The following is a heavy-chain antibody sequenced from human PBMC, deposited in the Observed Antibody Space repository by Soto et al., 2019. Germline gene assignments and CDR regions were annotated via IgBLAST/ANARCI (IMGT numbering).Heavy chain of an antibody. V-gene: IGHV3-11*01. CDR1: GFTFNDYY. CDR3: ARAYSDAFDI. J-gene: IGHJ3*02. D-gene: IGHD2-15*01. CDR2: ISSSGSGI. Sequence: QVPLVESGGGLVKPGGSLRLSCAASGFTFNDYYMTWIRQAPGKGLEWVSYISSSGSGIYYPDSVKGRFTISRDNAKKSLYLQMSSLRAEDTAVYYCARAYSDAFDIWGQGTMVTVSS.